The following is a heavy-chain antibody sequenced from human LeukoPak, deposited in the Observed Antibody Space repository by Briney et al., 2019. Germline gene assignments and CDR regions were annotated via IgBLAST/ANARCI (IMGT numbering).Heavy chain of an antibody. CDR2: ITPGNSDT. CDR1: GYSFTTYW. Sequence: GESLKISCKGSGYSFTTYWIGWMRQMPERGLEWMAIITPGNSDTQYSPSLQGQVTISADKSISTAYLQWSSLKASDSAMYYCATRIDGTYYWGQGTLVTVSS. J-gene: IGHJ4*02. D-gene: IGHD1-26*01. V-gene: IGHV5-51*01. CDR3: ATRIDGTYY.